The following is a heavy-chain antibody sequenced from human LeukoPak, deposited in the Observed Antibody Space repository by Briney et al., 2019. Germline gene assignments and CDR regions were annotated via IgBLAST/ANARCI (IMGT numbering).Heavy chain of an antibody. CDR3: ARDAQVAAAGLFDY. V-gene: IGHV1-18*01. J-gene: IGHJ4*02. D-gene: IGHD6-13*01. Sequence: SSVKVSCKASGYTFTSYGISWVRQARAQGLAWMEWISAYNGNTNYAQKLQGRVTMTTDTSTSTAYMELRSLRSDDTAVYYCARDAQVAAAGLFDYWGQGTLVTVSS. CDR2: ISAYNGNT. CDR1: GYTFTSYG.